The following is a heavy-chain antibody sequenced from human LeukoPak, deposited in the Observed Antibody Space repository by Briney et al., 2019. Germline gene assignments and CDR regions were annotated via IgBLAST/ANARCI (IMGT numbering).Heavy chain of an antibody. D-gene: IGHD6-6*01. V-gene: IGHV4-61*02. J-gene: IGHJ4*02. Sequence: SETLSLTCTVSGGSISSGSYYWSWIRQPAGKGLEWIGRIYTSGSTNYNPSLKSRVTISVDTSKNQFSLKLSSVTAADTAVYYCARGPGGSSSSDFDYWGRGTLVTVSS. CDR1: GGSISSGSYY. CDR2: IYTSGST. CDR3: ARGPGGSSSSDFDY.